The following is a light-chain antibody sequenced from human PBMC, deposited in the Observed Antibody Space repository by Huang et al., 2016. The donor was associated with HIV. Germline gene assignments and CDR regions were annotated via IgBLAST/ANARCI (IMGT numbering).Light chain of an antibody. J-gene: IGKJ4*01. V-gene: IGKV3-11*01. CDR3: QQRSDWPLT. CDR1: RSVGSY. Sequence: EIVLTQSPATLSLSPGERATLSCRASRSVGSYLAWYQQKLGQAPRLLIYDASNRATGIPARFSGSGSGTDFTLTISSLEPEDFAVYYCQQRSDWPLTFGGGTKVEIK. CDR2: DAS.